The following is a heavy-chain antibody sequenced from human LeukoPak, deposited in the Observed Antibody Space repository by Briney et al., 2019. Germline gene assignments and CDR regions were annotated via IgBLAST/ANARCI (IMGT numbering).Heavy chain of an antibody. Sequence: ASVKLSCKASGFTFIDYYIHWVRQAPGQGLEWMGWINPDSGGTKYAQKFQGRVTMTRDTSISTAYMELSRLRSDDTAVYYCARDAYYGSGSYPYWGQGTLV. CDR3: ARDAYYGSGSYPY. CDR1: GFTFIDYY. V-gene: IGHV1-2*02. CDR2: INPDSGGT. J-gene: IGHJ4*02. D-gene: IGHD3-10*01.